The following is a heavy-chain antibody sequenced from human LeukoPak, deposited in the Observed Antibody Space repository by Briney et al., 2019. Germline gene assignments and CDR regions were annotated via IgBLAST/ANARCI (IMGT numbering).Heavy chain of an antibody. Sequence: GGSLRLSCAASGFTFSSYWMTWVRQAPGRGLEWVANIKQDGREKYYVDSVKGRFTISRDNAKNSLYLQMNSLRAEDTAVYYCARVEDYDILTGFDYWGQGTLVTVSS. CDR3: ARVEDYDILTGFDY. D-gene: IGHD3-9*01. V-gene: IGHV3-7*01. J-gene: IGHJ4*02. CDR1: GFTFSSYW. CDR2: IKQDGREK.